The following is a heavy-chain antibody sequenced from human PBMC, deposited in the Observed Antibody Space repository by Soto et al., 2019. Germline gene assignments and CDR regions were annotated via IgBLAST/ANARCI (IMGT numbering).Heavy chain of an antibody. D-gene: IGHD3-10*01. V-gene: IGHV3-11*06. CDR3: AFRYGSGSFDY. J-gene: IGHJ4*02. Sequence: LSLTCAASGFTFSDYYMSWIRQAPGKGLEWVSYISSSSYTNYADSVKGRFTISRDNAKNSLYLQMNSLRAEDTAVYYCAFRYGSGSFDYWGQGTLVTVSS. CDR1: GFTFSDYY. CDR2: ISSSSYT.